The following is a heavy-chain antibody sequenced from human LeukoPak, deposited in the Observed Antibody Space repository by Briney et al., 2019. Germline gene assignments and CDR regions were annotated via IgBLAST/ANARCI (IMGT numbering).Heavy chain of an antibody. V-gene: IGHV3-33*01. CDR1: GFTFSTYG. CDR3: ARAVGPFDY. CDR2: IWYDGSNK. J-gene: IGHJ4*02. D-gene: IGHD3/OR15-3a*01. Sequence: GGSLRLSCAASGFTFSTYGMYWVRQAPGKGLEWVAVIWYDGSNKFYGDSVKGRFTISRDNSENMLCLQMNGLRAEDTAVYYCARAVGPFDYWGQGTLVTVSS.